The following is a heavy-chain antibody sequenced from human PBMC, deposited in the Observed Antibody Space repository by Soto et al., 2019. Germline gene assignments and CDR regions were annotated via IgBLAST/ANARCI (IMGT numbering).Heavy chain of an antibody. CDR3: ARGDSTDCANGVCSFFYNHDMDV. J-gene: IGHJ6*02. CDR1: GYSFTDYH. D-gene: IGHD2-8*01. Sequence: GASVKVSCKASGYSFTDYHIHWVRQAPGQGLEWLGRINPKSGGTSTAQKFQGWVTMTTDTSISTASMELTRLTSDDTAIYYCARGDSTDCANGVCSFFYNHDMDVWGQGTTVTVSS. CDR2: INPKSGGT. V-gene: IGHV1-2*04.